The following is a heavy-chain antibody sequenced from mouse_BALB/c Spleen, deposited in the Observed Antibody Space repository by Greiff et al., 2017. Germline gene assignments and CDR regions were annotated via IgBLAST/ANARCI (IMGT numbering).Heavy chain of an antibody. V-gene: IGHV7-1*02. CDR1: GFTFSDFY. CDR3: ARDARDSVRWVAY. D-gene: IGHD3-2*01. Sequence: EVQVVESGGGLVQPGGSLRLSCATSGFTFSDFYMEWVRQPPGKRLEWIAASRNKANDYTTEYSASVKGRFIVSRDTSQSVLYLQMNALRAEDTATYYSARDARDSVRWVAYWGQGSLGTVSA. CDR2: SRNKANDYTT. J-gene: IGHJ3*01.